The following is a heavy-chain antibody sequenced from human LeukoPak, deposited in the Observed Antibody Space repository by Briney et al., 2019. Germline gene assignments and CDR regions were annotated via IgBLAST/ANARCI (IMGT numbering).Heavy chain of an antibody. V-gene: IGHV1-2*02. CDR1: GYTFTGYY. CDR2: INPNSGGT. D-gene: IGHD4-17*01. J-gene: IGHJ4*02. Sequence: ASVKVSCKASGYTFTGYYMHWVRQAPGQGLEWMGWINPNSGGTNYAQKFQGRVTMTRDTSISTAYVELSRLRSDDTAVYYCARGTVTVGYYFDYWGQGTLVTVSS. CDR3: ARGTVTVGYYFDY.